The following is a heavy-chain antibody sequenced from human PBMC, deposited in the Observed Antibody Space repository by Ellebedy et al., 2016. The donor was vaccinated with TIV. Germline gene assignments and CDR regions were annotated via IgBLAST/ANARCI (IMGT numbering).Heavy chain of an antibody. J-gene: IGHJ4*02. V-gene: IGHV3-15*01. CDR1: GFTFSNAW. Sequence: GESLKISXAASGFTFSNAWMSWVRQAPGKGLEWIGRIKSKTDGGTTDYAAPVKGRFTISRDDSKNTLYLQMNSLKTEDTAVYYCTTDTDLYCGGDCYFDYWGQGTLVTVSS. CDR2: IKSKTDGGTT. D-gene: IGHD2-21*02. CDR3: TTDTDLYCGGDCYFDY.